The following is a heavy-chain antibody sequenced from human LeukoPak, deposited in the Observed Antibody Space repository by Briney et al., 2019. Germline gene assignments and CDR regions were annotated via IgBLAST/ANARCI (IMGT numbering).Heavy chain of an antibody. Sequence: GGSLRLSCAASKFTFSDYWMHWVRQAPGKGLVWVSRINNDGSSTTYADSVKGRFTISRDNAKNSLYLQMNRLRAEDTALYYCTRLIGEERDMDVWGKGTTVTVSS. J-gene: IGHJ6*03. D-gene: IGHD1-1*01. V-gene: IGHV3-74*01. CDR2: INNDGSST. CDR1: KFTFSDYW. CDR3: TRLIGEERDMDV.